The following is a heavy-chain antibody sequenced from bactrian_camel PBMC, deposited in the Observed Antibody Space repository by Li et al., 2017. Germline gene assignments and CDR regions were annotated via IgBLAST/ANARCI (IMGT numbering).Heavy chain of an antibody. D-gene: IGHD5*01. CDR2: INISGGST. CDR1: GFTLSSRD. V-gene: IGHV3S40*01. Sequence: DVLLVESGGGLVQPGGSLRISCAASGFTLSSRDMSWVRQAPGKGLEWVAAINISGGSTYYADSVKGRFTISRDNAKNSVFLQMNSLKPDDTAVYYCVRWADYNYWGQGTQVTVS. J-gene: IGHJ4*01. CDR3: VRWADYNY.